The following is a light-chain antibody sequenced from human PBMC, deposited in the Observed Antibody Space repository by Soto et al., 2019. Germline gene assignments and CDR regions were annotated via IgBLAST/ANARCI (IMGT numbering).Light chain of an antibody. Sequence: VVLTQSPATLSLKQGERATLSCRASQSVSSYLAWYQQKPGQAPRLLIYDASNRATGIPARFSGSGSGTDFTLTISSLEPEDFAVYYCQQRSNWPPITFGQGTLLEI. CDR1: QSVSSY. CDR3: QQRSNWPPIT. V-gene: IGKV3-11*01. J-gene: IGKJ5*01. CDR2: DAS.